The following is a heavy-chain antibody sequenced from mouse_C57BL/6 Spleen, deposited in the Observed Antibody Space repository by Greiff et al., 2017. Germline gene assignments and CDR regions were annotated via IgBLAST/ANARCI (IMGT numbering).Heavy chain of an antibody. J-gene: IGHJ3*01. CDR3: TTGSNWDWFAY. D-gene: IGHD4-1*01. CDR2: IDPEDGDT. CDR1: GFNIKDYY. V-gene: IGHV14-1*01. Sequence: EVQLQQSGAELVRPGASVKLSCTASGFNIKDYYMHWVKQRPEQGLEWIGRIDPEDGDTEYAPKFQGKATLTADTSSNTAYLQLSSLTSEDTAVYYCTTGSNWDWFAYWGQGTLVTVSA.